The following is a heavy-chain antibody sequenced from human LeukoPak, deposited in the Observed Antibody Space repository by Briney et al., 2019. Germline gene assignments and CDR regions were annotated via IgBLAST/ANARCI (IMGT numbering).Heavy chain of an antibody. J-gene: IGHJ4*02. CDR2: IYYSGST. CDR3: ARGGIRYFDY. CDR1: GGSISSYY. V-gene: IGHV4-59*01. D-gene: IGHD3-16*01. Sequence: SETLSLTCTVSGGSISSYYWSWIRQPPGKGLEWIGYIYYSGSTHYNPSLKSRVTISVDTSKNQFSLKLSSVTAADTAVYYCARGGIRYFDYWGQGTLVTVSS.